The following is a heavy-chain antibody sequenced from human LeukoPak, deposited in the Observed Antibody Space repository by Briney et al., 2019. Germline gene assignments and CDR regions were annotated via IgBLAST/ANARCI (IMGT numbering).Heavy chain of an antibody. J-gene: IGHJ3*02. CDR2: IIPIFGTA. CDR3: ARFIQRAFDI. V-gene: IGHV1-69*05. Sequence: SVKVSCKASGGTFSSYAISWVRQAPGQGLEWMGGIIPIFGTANYAQKLQGRVTMTTDTSTSTAYMELRSLRSDDTAVYYCARFIQRAFDIWGQGTMVTVSS. D-gene: IGHD1-1*01. CDR1: GGTFSSYA.